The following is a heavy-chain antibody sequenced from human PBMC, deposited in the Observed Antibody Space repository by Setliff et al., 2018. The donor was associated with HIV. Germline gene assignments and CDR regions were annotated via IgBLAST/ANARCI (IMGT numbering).Heavy chain of an antibody. D-gene: IGHD3-22*01. CDR1: GFTFSSYN. V-gene: IGHV3-48*01. Sequence: GGSLRLSCAASGFTFSSYNMNWVRQAPGKGLEWVSYISSSSSTIYYADSVKGRFTISRDNAENSPYLQMNSLRAEDTAVYYCAREYYVYDYRFGSSGHDYWGQGTLVTVSS. CDR2: ISSSSSTI. J-gene: IGHJ4*02. CDR3: AREYYVYDYRFGSSGHDY.